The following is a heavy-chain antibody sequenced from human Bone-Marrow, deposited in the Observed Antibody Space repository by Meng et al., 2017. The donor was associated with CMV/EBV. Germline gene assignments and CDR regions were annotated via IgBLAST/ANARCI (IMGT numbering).Heavy chain of an antibody. Sequence: GESLKISCAASGFTFSSYSMNWVRQAPGKGLEWVSYISSSSSTIYYADSVKGRFTISRDNAKNSLYLQMNSLRAEDTAVYYCARDIVVTTVDGMDVWGQGTTVTVSS. V-gene: IGHV3-48*04. J-gene: IGHJ6*02. CDR3: ARDIVVTTVDGMDV. D-gene: IGHD3-22*01. CDR1: GFTFSSYS. CDR2: ISSSSSTI.